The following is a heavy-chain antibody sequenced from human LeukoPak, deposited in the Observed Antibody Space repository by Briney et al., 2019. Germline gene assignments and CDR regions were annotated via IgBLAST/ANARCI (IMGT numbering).Heavy chain of an antibody. CDR2: ISSSSSYI. J-gene: IGHJ3*02. V-gene: IGHV3-21*01. CDR3: ATRSPDDAFDI. Sequence: GGSLRLSCAASGLSFSAYAMTWVRQAPGKGLEWVSSISSSSSYIYYADSVKGRFTISRDNAKNSLYLQMNSLRAEDTAVYYCATRSPDDAFDIWGQGTMVTVSS. CDR1: GLSFSAYA.